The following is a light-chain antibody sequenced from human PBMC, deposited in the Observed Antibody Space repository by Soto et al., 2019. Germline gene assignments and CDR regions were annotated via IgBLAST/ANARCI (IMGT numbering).Light chain of an antibody. Sequence: DIQMTQSPSTLSASVGDRVTITCQASQDISKYLNWYQQKPGKAPKLLIHDASILPTGVPSRFSGSGSGTDFTFTITSLQPEDIATYYCQQYDILPITFGGGTQVDIK. CDR3: QQYDILPIT. V-gene: IGKV1-33*01. CDR1: QDISKY. CDR2: DAS. J-gene: IGKJ4*01.